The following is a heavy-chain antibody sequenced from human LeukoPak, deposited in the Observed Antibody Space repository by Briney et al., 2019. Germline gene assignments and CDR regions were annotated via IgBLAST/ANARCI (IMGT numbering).Heavy chain of an antibody. CDR2: IYNSGST. J-gene: IGHJ4*02. Sequence: SETLSLTCAVSGASISTGGDFWSWIRQHPGKGLEWIGHIYNSGSTYYNPSLKSRVTISVDTSRKQFSLKLSSVTAADTAVYYCARDYGGDYFDCWGQGTLVTVSS. V-gene: IGHV4-31*11. CDR1: GASISTGGDF. CDR3: ARDYGGDYFDC. D-gene: IGHD4-23*01.